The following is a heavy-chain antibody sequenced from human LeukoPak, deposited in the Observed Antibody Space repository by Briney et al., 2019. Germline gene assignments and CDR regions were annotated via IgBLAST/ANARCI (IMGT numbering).Heavy chain of an antibody. CDR1: GGSFSGYY. CDR3: ARGSVAAAGTS. V-gene: IGHV4-34*01. J-gene: IGHJ5*02. CDR2: INHSGST. Sequence: SETLSLTCAVYGGSFSGYYWSWIRQPPGKGLGWIGEINHSGSTNYNPSLKSRVTISVDTSKNQFSLKLSSVTAADTAVYYCARGSVAAAGTSWGQGTLATVSS. D-gene: IGHD6-13*01.